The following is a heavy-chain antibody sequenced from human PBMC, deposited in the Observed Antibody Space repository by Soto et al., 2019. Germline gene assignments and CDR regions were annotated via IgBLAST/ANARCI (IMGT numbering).Heavy chain of an antibody. D-gene: IGHD3-9*01. CDR2: MNPNSGNT. J-gene: IGHJ5*02. CDR3: ARADYDILTGYKGFDP. Sequence: GASVKVSCKASGYTFTSYDINWVRQATGQGLEWMGWMNPNSGNTGYAQKFQGRVTMTRNTSISTAYMELSSLRSEDTAVYYCARADYDILTGYKGFDPWGQGTLVTVSS. V-gene: IGHV1-8*01. CDR1: GYTFTSYD.